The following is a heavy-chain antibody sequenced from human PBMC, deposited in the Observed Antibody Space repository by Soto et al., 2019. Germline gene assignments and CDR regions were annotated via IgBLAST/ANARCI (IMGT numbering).Heavy chain of an antibody. CDR3: ASSGYNWNYEGHYYGMDV. V-gene: IGHV1-18*01. CDR1: GYTFTSYG. D-gene: IGHD1-7*01. Sequence: ASVKVSCKASGYTFTSYGISWVRQAPGQGLEWMGWISAYNGNTNYAQKLQGRVTMTTDTSTSTAYMELRSLRSDDTAVYYCASSGYNWNYEGHYYGMDVWGQGTTVTVSS. CDR2: ISAYNGNT. J-gene: IGHJ6*02.